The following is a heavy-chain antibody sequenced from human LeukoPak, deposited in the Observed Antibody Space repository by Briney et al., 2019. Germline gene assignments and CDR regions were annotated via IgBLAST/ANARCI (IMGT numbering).Heavy chain of an antibody. CDR2: IIPIFGTA. D-gene: IGHD1-26*01. Sequence: SVKVSCKASGGTLSSYAISWVRQAPGQGLEWMGGIIPIFGTANYAQKFQGRVTITADESTSTAYMELSSLRSEDTAVYYCASRLIDVIVGARHYFDYWGQGTLVTVSS. V-gene: IGHV1-69*13. J-gene: IGHJ4*02. CDR1: GGTLSSYA. CDR3: ASRLIDVIVGARHYFDY.